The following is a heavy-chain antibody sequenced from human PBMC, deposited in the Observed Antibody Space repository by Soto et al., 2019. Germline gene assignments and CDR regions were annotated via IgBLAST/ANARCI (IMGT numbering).Heavy chain of an antibody. J-gene: IGHJ6*02. CDR1: GYSFHTYA. CDR3: AREYGMDV. Sequence: QVQLVQSGAEVKKPGASVNVSCKASGYSFHTYAISWVRQAPGQGLEWVGWISGYNGNTNYAQKFXGXASXTTDTSTKTAFMELRSLTGDDTAVYYCAREYGMDVWGQGTTVTVSS. CDR2: ISGYNGNT. V-gene: IGHV1-18*01.